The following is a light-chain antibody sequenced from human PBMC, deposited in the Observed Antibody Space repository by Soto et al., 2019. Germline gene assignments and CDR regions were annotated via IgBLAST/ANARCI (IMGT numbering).Light chain of an antibody. Sequence: DIQMTQSPSSLSASVGDRVTITCRASQGISNYLAWDQQKPGKVPKLLIYAASTLQSGVPSRFSGSGCATDITLTNSSPQLEDVATYYCQNCNSAPFTFRGGTKVEI. CDR3: QNCNSAPFT. V-gene: IGKV1-27*01. CDR2: AAS. CDR1: QGISNY. J-gene: IGKJ4*02.